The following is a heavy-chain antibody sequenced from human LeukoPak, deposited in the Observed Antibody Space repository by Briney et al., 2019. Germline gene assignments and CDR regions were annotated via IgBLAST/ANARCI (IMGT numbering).Heavy chain of an antibody. CDR1: GYTFTSYD. Sequence: ASVKVSCKASGYTFTSYDINWVRQATGQGLEWMGWMNPNSGNTGYAQKFQGRVTMTRNTSISTAYMELSSLRSEDTAMYYCASEDELERTLGDYWGQGTLVTVSS. D-gene: IGHD1-1*01. CDR2: MNPNSGNT. J-gene: IGHJ4*02. CDR3: ASEDELERTLGDY. V-gene: IGHV1-8*01.